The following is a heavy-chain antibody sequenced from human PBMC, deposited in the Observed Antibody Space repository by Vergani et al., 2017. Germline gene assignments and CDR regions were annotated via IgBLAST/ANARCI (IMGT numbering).Heavy chain of an antibody. Sequence: QVMLVQAWAEVKKPGTSVRVSGKASGFTCTSYPIHWVRPAPGQGLDWLGRIETNSVDTRYSQRFQDRVTITRDTSINTAYMEMTRLRPDDTAIYYCARVIVGCSRTKCFADHWGQGPLVTVSS. CDR3: ARVIVGCSRTKCFADH. CDR1: GFTCTSYP. V-gene: IGHV1-2*06. J-gene: IGHJ4*02. D-gene: IGHD2-2*01. CDR2: IETNSVDT.